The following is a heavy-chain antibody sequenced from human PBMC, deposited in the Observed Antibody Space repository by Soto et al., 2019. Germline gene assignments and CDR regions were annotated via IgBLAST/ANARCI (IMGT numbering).Heavy chain of an antibody. D-gene: IGHD3-22*01. CDR3: ARGVHYDSSGYYYFY. CDR1: GGTFNNYA. J-gene: IGHJ4*02. Sequence: SVKVSCKASGGTFNNYAISWVRQAPGQGLEWMGGIIPIFGTANYAQKFQGRVTITADESTSTAYMELRGLRSEDTAVYYCARGVHYDSSGYYYFYWGQGTLVTVSS. V-gene: IGHV1-69*13. CDR2: IIPIFGTA.